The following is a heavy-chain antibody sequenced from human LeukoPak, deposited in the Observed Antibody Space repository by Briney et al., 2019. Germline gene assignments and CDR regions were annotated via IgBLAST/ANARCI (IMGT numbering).Heavy chain of an antibody. CDR3: ARRRSLSLRRNDAFDI. CDR2: ISSSSSTI. CDR1: GFTFSSYS. Sequence: PGGSLRLSCAASGFTFSSYSMNWVRQAPGKGLEWVSYISSSSSTIYYADSVKGRFTISRDNAKNSLYLQMNSLRAEDTAVYYCARRRSLSLRRNDAFDIWGQGTMVTVSS. V-gene: IGHV3-48*04. J-gene: IGHJ3*02. D-gene: IGHD2-2*01.